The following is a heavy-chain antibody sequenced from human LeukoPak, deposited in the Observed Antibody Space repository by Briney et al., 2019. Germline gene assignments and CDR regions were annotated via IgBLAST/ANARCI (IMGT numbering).Heavy chain of an antibody. D-gene: IGHD3-9*01. CDR2: MYKSGTT. J-gene: IGHJ4*02. V-gene: IGHV4-4*07. CDR3: AREEYYKGDTGYSYFFDS. Sequence: EPAESLSLTCSVSGVSIGWYYLSWIRQSAPKGLDWVGRMYKSGTTNYNPCFRRRVSMSVDTSKNHFSLTLNPVTAADTAVYYCAREEYYKGDTGYSYFFDSWGQGSLVPVSS. CDR1: GVSIGWYY.